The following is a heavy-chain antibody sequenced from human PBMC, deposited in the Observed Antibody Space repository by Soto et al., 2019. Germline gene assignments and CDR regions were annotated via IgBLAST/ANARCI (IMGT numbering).Heavy chain of an antibody. CDR2: MHSDVTT. Sequence: PGGSLRLSCAASGFSVTANSMSWVRQAPGKGLEWVSVMHSDVTTYYADSVKGRFIISRDNSKNTLYLQMSNLRGEDTARYFCARHISGSWYNWFDPWGQGTLVTVSS. CDR3: ARHISGSWYNWFDP. V-gene: IGHV3-53*01. CDR1: GFSVTANS. D-gene: IGHD6-13*01. J-gene: IGHJ5*02.